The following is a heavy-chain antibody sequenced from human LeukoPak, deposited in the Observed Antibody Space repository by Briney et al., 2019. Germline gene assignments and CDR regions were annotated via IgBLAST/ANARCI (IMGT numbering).Heavy chain of an antibody. CDR2: INPSGGST. Sequence: ASVKVSCKVSGYTLTELSVHWVRQAPGQGLEWMGIINPSGGSTSYAQKFQGRVTMTRDMSTSTVYMELSSLRSEGTAVYYCATGKRITIFGVTQFDYWGQGTLVTVSS. D-gene: IGHD3-3*01. V-gene: IGHV1-46*01. J-gene: IGHJ4*02. CDR1: GYTLTELS. CDR3: ATGKRITIFGVTQFDY.